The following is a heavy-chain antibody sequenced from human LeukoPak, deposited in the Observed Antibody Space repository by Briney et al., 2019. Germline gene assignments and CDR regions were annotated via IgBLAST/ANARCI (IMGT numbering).Heavy chain of an antibody. Sequence: GGSLRLSCAASGFTFSDYYMSWIRQAPGKGLEWLSFINSAGNNIYYADSVKGRFTISRDNSKETLYLEMNSLRVEDTAIYYCATSRVFDYWGQGTLVAVSS. J-gene: IGHJ4*02. V-gene: IGHV3-11*04. CDR1: GFTFSDYY. CDR2: INSAGNNI. CDR3: ATSRVFDY.